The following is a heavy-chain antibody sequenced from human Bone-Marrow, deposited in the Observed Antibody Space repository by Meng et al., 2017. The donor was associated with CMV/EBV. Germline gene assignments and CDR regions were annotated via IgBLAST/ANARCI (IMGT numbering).Heavy chain of an antibody. D-gene: IGHD6-13*01. V-gene: IGHV3-7*01. CDR1: GFTFSSYW. J-gene: IGHJ5*02. CDR2: IKQDGSEK. CDR3: ASGQQLVPGGGWFDP. Sequence: GESLKISCAASGFTFSSYWMSWVRQAPGKGLEWVANIKQDGSEKYYVDSVKGRFTISRDNAKNSLYLQMNSPRAEDTAVYYCASGQQLVPGGGWFDPWGQGTLVTVSS.